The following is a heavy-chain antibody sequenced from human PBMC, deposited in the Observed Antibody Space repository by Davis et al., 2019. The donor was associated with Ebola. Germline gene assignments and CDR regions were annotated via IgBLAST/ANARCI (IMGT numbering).Heavy chain of an antibody. CDR2: MNPNSGGT. D-gene: IGHD3-10*01. CDR3: AREYGPIVGRDYGMDV. CDR1: GYTFTSYD. J-gene: IGHJ6*02. Sequence: ASVKVSCKASGYTFTSYDINWVRQATGQGLEWMGWMNPNSGGTNYAQKFQGRVTMTRDTSISTAYMELSRLRSDDTAVYYCAREYGPIVGRDYGMDVWGQGTTVTVSS. V-gene: IGHV1-2*02.